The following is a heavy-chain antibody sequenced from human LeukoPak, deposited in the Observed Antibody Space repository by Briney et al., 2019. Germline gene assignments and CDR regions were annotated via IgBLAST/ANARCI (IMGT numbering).Heavy chain of an antibody. Sequence: GGSLRLSCAASGFTVSSNYMSWVRQAPEKGLEWVAVIYSGGSTYYADSVKGRFTISRDNSKNTLYLQMNSLRAEDTAVYYCARVGYCSSTSCWNFDYWGQGTLVTVSS. CDR3: ARVGYCSSTSCWNFDY. CDR2: IYSGGST. V-gene: IGHV3-66*01. CDR1: GFTVSSNY. D-gene: IGHD2-2*01. J-gene: IGHJ4*02.